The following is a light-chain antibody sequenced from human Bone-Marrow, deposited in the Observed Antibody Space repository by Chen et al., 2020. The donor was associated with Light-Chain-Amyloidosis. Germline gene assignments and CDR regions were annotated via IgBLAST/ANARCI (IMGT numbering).Light chain of an antibody. Sequence: SHELTQPPSVSVSPGQTARITCSGDDLPTKYAYWYQQKPGQAPVLVIHRDTERPSGLAERFSGSSSGTTAALNISGVQAEDEADYRCQSADSSGTYEVIFGGGTKLTV. CDR2: RDT. CDR1: DLPTKY. J-gene: IGLJ2*01. CDR3: QSADSSGTYEVI. V-gene: IGLV3-25*03.